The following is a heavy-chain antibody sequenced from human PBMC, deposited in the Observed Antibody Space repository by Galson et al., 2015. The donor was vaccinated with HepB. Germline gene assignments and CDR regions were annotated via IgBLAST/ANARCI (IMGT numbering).Heavy chain of an antibody. J-gene: IGHJ4*02. CDR2: INPSGGST. CDR3: ARPGDYHDSSGYYVNQYYFDY. V-gene: IGHV1-46*01. D-gene: IGHD3-22*01. Sequence: SVKVSCKASGYTFTSYYMHWVRQAPGQGLEWMGIINPSGGSTSYAQKFQGRVTMTRDTSTSTVYMELSSLRSEDTAVYYCARPGDYHDSSGYYVNQYYFDYWGQGTLVTVSS. CDR1: GYTFTSYY.